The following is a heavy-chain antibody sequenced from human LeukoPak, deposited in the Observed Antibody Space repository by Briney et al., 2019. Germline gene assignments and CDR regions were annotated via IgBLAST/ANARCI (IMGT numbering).Heavy chain of an antibody. CDR1: GGSIDY. CDR3: ARGLGGGSSGAIYFAF. J-gene: IGHJ2*01. D-gene: IGHD3-16*01. CDR2: IYNHGRT. Sequence: SETLSLTCIVSGGSIDYYNWIRQPPGKGLEWIGVIYNHGRTEYNPSLKSRVTISLDTSNSQFSLKLHSVTPADTAVYFCARGLGGGSSGAIYFAFWGRGTLVTVSS. V-gene: IGHV4-59*01.